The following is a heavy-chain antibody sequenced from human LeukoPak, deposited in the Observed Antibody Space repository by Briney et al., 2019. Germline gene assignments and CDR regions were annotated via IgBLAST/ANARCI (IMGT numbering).Heavy chain of an antibody. V-gene: IGHV4-34*01. CDR3: ARRITMVRGVGWFDP. CDR2: INHSGST. J-gene: IGHJ5*02. D-gene: IGHD3-10*01. Sequence: SETLSLTCTVSGGSISSYYWSWIRQPPGKGLEWIGEINHSGSTNYNPSLKSRVTISVDTSKNQFSLKLSSVTAADTAVYYCARRITMVRGVGWFDPWGQGTLVTVSS. CDR1: GGSISSYY.